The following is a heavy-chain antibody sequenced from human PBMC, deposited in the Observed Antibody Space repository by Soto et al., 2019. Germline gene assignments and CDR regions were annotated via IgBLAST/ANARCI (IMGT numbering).Heavy chain of an antibody. Sequence: EVHLLESGGGLVQPGDSLRLSCEVSGFTFSDYAMSWVRQAPGRGLEWVSALSGSGRTTYYADSVKGRFTISRDNSKNTLYLQMSSLRGDDAAVYYCLKGGFKGGTVPSNSRFWGQGTLVTVSS. J-gene: IGHJ4*02. CDR3: LKGGFKGGTVPSNSRF. CDR1: GFTFSDYA. CDR2: LSGSGRTT. V-gene: IGHV3-23*01. D-gene: IGHD4-4*01.